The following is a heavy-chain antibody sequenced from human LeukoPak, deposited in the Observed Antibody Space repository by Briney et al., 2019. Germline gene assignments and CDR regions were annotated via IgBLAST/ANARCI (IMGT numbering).Heavy chain of an antibody. J-gene: IGHJ6*02. CDR1: GFTFSSYS. CDR3: ARDLHDFWTYDYYGMDV. CDR2: ISSSSSYI. Sequence: GGSLRLSCAASGFTFSSYSMNWVRQAPGKGLEWVSSISSSSSYIYYADSVKGRFTISRDNAKSSLYLQMNSLRAEDTALYYCARDLHDFWTYDYYGMDVWGQGTTVTVSS. V-gene: IGHV3-21*01. D-gene: IGHD3-3*01.